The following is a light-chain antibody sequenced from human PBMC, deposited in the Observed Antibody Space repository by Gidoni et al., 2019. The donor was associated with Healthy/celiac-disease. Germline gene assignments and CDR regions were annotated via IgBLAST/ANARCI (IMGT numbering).Light chain of an antibody. V-gene: IGKV3-20*01. CDR3: LQYGSSPQGT. CDR2: GAS. Sequence: EIALTQSPGTLSLSPGERATLSCRASQSVSSSYLAWYQQKPGQAPRLLIYGASSRATGIPDRFSGSGSGTDFTLTISRLEPEDFAVYYCLQYGSSPQGTFGQXTKVEIK. J-gene: IGKJ1*01. CDR1: QSVSSSY.